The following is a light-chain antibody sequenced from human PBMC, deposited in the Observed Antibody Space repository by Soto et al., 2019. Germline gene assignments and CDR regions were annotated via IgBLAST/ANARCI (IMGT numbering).Light chain of an antibody. CDR1: QGISSY. J-gene: IGKJ4*01. CDR3: QKYNSAPLA. Sequence: DIQMTQSPSSLSASVGDTVTITCRASQGISSYLAWYQQKPGKVPKLLIYAASTLQSGVPSRFSGSASGADFTLTISSLEPEDVGTEYCQKYNSAPLAFGGRTKVEIK. V-gene: IGKV1-27*01. CDR2: AAS.